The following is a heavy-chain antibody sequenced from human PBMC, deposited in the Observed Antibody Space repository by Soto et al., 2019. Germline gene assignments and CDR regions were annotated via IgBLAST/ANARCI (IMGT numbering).Heavy chain of an antibody. D-gene: IGHD2-8*02. Sequence: QAQLVQSGAEVKKSGASVRVSCKASGYTLTNYGVTWVRQAPGQGLEWLGRVTPYKADTNSAQNLQGRVTMATDTSTNTAYLKLRSLRSDDTAVYFCATDGPSNTGNLYSFDIWGQVPMATLS. CDR2: VTPYKADT. J-gene: IGHJ3*02. V-gene: IGHV1-18*04. CDR3: ATDGPSNTGNLYSFDI. CDR1: GYTLTNYG.